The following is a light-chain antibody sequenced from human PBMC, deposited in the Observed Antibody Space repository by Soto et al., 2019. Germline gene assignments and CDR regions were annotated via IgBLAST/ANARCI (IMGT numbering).Light chain of an antibody. V-gene: IGKV1-5*01. J-gene: IGKJ1*01. CDR2: DAS. Sequence: DIQMTQSPSTLSASVGDRVTITCRASQSISSWLAWYQQKPGKAPTLLIYDASSLESGVPSRFSGSGSGTEFTLTSSSLQPDDFASYYCQQGWTFGQGTKVEIK. CDR1: QSISSW. CDR3: QQGWT.